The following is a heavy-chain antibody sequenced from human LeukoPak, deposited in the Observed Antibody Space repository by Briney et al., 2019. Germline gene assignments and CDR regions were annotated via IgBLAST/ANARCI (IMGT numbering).Heavy chain of an antibody. CDR2: INPSGGGT. J-gene: IGHJ4*02. CDR3: ARQTMDRTFDY. V-gene: IGHV1-46*01. CDR1: GYTFTSYY. D-gene: IGHD4/OR15-4a*01. Sequence: GPVKVSCKASGYTFTSYYMHWVRQAPGQGLEWMGIINPSGGGTTYAQKFQGRVTMTSDTSTTTIYMELSRLRSEDTAVYYCARQTMDRTFDYWGQGTLVTVSS.